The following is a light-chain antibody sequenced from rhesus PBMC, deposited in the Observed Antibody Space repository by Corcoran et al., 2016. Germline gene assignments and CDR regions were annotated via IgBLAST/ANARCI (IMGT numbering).Light chain of an antibody. CDR3: LQYNSAPFT. CDR2: DAS. CDR1: QGISSY. V-gene: IGKV1S21*01. Sequence: DIQMTQSPSSLSASVGDRVTITCRASQGISSYLSWYQQKPGKAPKLLIYDASTLQSGVPSRFSGSGSGTYFALTISSLQPEDFATYYCLQYNSAPFTFDPGTKLDIQ. J-gene: IGKJ3*01.